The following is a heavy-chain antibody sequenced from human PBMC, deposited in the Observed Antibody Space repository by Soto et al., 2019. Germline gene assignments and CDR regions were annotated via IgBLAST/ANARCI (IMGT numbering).Heavy chain of an antibody. CDR3: ASGNYDFWSGYKTDYSDY. CDR1: GFMFYRNW. J-gene: IGHJ4*02. CDR2: IKDDGSEK. D-gene: IGHD3-3*01. Sequence: PGGSLRLSCAASGFMFYRNWMSWVRQAPGKGLEWVANIKDDGSEKNYVDSVKGRFTISRDNAKSSLYLQMNSLRAEDTAVYYCASGNYDFWSGYKTDYSDYWGQGTLVTVSS. V-gene: IGHV3-7*03.